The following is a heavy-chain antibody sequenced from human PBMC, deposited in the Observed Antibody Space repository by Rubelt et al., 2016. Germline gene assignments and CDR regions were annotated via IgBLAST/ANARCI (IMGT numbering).Heavy chain of an antibody. Sequence: QVQLQQWGAGLLKPSETLSLTCAVYGGSFSGYYWSWIRQPPGKGLEWIGEINHSGSTNYNPSLKSRVTISVDTSKNQFSLKLSSVTAADTAVYYCARARHPDYYDSSGYMYYFDYWGQGTLVTVSS. V-gene: IGHV4-34*01. D-gene: IGHD3-22*01. CDR2: INHSGST. J-gene: IGHJ4*02. CDR3: ARARHPDYYDSSGYMYYFDY. CDR1: GGSFSGYY.